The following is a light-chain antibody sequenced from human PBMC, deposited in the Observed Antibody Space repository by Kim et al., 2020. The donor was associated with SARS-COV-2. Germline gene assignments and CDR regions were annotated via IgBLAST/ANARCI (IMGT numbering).Light chain of an antibody. CDR1: QGISSC. J-gene: IGKJ4*01. Sequence: DIQMTQSPSAMSASVGDRVTITCRASQGISSCLAWYQQKPEKVPKSLIYAASSLQSGVPSRFSGSGSGTEFTLTISSLQPEDFATYYCQQYNSYPPTFGEGTKVDIK. CDR3: QQYNSYPPT. CDR2: AAS. V-gene: IGKV1D-16*01.